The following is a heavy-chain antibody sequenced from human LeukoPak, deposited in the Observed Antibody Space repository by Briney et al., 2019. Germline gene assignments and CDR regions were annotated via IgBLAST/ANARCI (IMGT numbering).Heavy chain of an antibody. CDR1: GGSISSGSYY. J-gene: IGHJ4*02. CDR2: IYTSGST. V-gene: IGHV4-61*02. CDR3: ATESPTLSDSSGYYFDY. Sequence: PSQTLSLTCTVSGGSISSGSYYWSWIRQPAGKGLEWIGRIYTSGSTNYNPSLKSRVTISVDTSKNQFSLKLSSVTAADTAVYYCATESPTLSDSSGYYFDYWGQGTLVTVSS. D-gene: IGHD3-22*01.